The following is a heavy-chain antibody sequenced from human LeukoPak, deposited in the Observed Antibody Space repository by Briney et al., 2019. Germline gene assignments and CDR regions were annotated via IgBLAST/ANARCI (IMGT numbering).Heavy chain of an antibody. Sequence: NPGGSLRLSCAASGFTLSDYYMSWIRQAPGKGLEWVSYISSSGSTIYYADSVKGRFTISRDNAKNSLYLQMNSLRAEDTAVYYCAREKGGYYDSSGYTDYWGQGTLVTVSS. D-gene: IGHD3-22*01. V-gene: IGHV3-11*01. J-gene: IGHJ4*02. CDR1: GFTLSDYY. CDR3: AREKGGYYDSSGYTDY. CDR2: ISSSGSTI.